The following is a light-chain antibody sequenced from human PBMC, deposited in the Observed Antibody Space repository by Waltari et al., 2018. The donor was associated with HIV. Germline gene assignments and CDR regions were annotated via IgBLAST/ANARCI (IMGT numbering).Light chain of an antibody. CDR2: SNN. Sequence: QSVLTQPPSASGTPGQRVTISCSGSSSNLGSNPVNWYQQLPGTAPKLLIYSNNQRPSGVPDRFSGSKSGTSASLAISGLQSEDEADYYCAVWGDSLNGPVFGGGTKLTVL. CDR1: SSNLGSNP. V-gene: IGLV1-44*01. J-gene: IGLJ2*01. CDR3: AVWGDSLNGPV.